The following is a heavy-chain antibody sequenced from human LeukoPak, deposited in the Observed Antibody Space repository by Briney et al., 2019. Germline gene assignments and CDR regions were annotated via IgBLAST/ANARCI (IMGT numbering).Heavy chain of an antibody. Sequence: PGGSLRLSCAASGFTFSSYAMSWVRQAPGKGLEWVAVIWYDGSNRYYVDSVKGRFTISRDNAQNTLHLQLNSLRAEDTAVYYCAREGIMMTFGGLFASGREYWYFDLWGRGTVVSVSS. D-gene: IGHD3-16*02. V-gene: IGHV3-33*08. CDR3: AREGIMMTFGGLFASGREYWYFDL. J-gene: IGHJ2*01. CDR2: IWYDGSNR. CDR1: GFTFSSYA.